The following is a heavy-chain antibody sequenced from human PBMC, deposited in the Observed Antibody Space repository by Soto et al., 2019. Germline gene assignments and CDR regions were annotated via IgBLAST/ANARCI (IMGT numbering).Heavy chain of an antibody. CDR3: AKDAVPFNGQWDWFDS. D-gene: IGHD6-19*01. V-gene: IGHV3-23*01. CDR2: IGGGGSDT. J-gene: IGHJ5*01. CDR1: GFIFSDYA. Sequence: DVQLLESGGGLVQPGGSLRLSCAASGFIFSDYAMTWVRQAPGKGIEWVSGIGGGGSDTYYVDSVKGRFTISRDNSKNTLYLQMNSLRAEDTALYYCAKDAVPFNGQWDWFDSWGQGTLVTVSS.